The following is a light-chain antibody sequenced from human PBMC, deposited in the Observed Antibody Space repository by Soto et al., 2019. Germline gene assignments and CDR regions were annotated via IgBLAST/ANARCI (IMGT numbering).Light chain of an antibody. J-gene: IGKJ2*01. Sequence: EIVLTQSPATLSVSPGERATLSCRASQSVSINLAWYQQKPVQAPRFLIYEASTRATGIPARFSGSGSGTEFTLTISSLQSEDSAIDYCQQYYNWPPLYTFGQGTKLEI. V-gene: IGKV3D-15*01. CDR2: EAS. CDR1: QSVSIN. CDR3: QQYYNWPPLYT.